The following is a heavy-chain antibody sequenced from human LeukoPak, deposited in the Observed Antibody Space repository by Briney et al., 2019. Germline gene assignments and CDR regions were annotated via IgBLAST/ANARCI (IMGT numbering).Heavy chain of an antibody. Sequence: SETLSLTCTVSGGSISSSSYYWGWIRQPPGKGLEWIGSIYYSGSTYYNPSLKSRVTISVDTSKNQFSLKLSSVTAADTAVYYCARGAAAGPYYYYGMDVWGQGATVTVSS. CDR1: GGSISSSSYY. V-gene: IGHV4-39*07. J-gene: IGHJ6*02. CDR2: IYYSGST. D-gene: IGHD6-13*01. CDR3: ARGAAAGPYYYYGMDV.